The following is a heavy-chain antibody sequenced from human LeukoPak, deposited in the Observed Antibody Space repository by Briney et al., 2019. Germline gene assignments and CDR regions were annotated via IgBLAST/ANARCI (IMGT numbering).Heavy chain of an antibody. D-gene: IGHD3-3*01. CDR3: ARDDLRRTDYDFWSGSYYFDY. CDR1: GYTFTSYG. CDR2: ISAYNGDT. V-gene: IGHV1-18*01. J-gene: IGHJ4*02. Sequence: VKVSCKASGYTFTSYGISWVRQAPGQGLEWMGWISAYNGDTNYAQKLQGRVTMTTDTSTSTAYMELRSLRSDDTAVYYCARDDLRRTDYDFWSGSYYFDYWGQGTLVTVSS.